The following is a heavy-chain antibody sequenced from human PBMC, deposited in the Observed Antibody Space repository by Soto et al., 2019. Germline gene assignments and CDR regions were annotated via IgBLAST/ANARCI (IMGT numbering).Heavy chain of an antibody. J-gene: IGHJ4*02. CDR3: ARGGIADRLGC. V-gene: IGHV4-34*01. D-gene: IGHD6-6*01. CDR1: GGSFSGYY. Sequence: QVHLEQWGAGLLKPSETLSLTCAVYGGSFSGYYYTWIRQPPGKGLEWIGETNQSGDISYSPSLKSRVTISVDTSKNQFSLKLNSVAAADPAVYYCARGGIADRLGCWGQGTLVTVS. CDR2: TNQSGDI.